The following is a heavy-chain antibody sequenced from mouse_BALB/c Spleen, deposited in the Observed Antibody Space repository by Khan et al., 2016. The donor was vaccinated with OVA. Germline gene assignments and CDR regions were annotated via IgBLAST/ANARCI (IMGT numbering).Heavy chain of an antibody. CDR2: MIYSGYT. V-gene: IGHV3-8*02. J-gene: IGHJ3*01. CDR3: ARSTYRYAFAY. CDR1: GDSITSGF. D-gene: IGHD2-14*01. Sequence: EVQLQESGPSLVQPSQTLSLTCSVTGDSITSGFWSWIRKFPGNKLEYIGYMIYSGYTYYNPSLKGRFSITRHTSKNQYYLQWKSVTTEDAATYFCARSTYRYAFAYWGQGTLVTVSA.